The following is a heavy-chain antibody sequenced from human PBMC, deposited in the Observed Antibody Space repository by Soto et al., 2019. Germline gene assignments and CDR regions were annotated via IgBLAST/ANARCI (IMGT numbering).Heavy chain of an antibody. D-gene: IGHD3-10*01. CDR1: GYGITSYW. Sequence: LKHPFKGSGYGITSYWIGWLRQMPRKGLGWMAINYPVDSDTRYSPSFKGQVTISPDKSISTAYLQWSSLKASHPAIYYWRRGGVRGVITRCRDYYGLEVWGQGTTVTVSS. CDR3: RRGGVRGVITRCRDYYGLEV. J-gene: IGHJ6*02. CDR2: NYPVDSDT. V-gene: IGHV5-51*01.